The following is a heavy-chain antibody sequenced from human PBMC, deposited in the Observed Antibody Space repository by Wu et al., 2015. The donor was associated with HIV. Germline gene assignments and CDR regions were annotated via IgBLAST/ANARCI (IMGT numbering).Heavy chain of an antibody. Sequence: QVQLVQSGAEVKKPGASVKVSCKASGYTFTSYGLSWVRQAPGQGLEWMGWISAYSGNTNYAQKFQGRVTMTTDTSTSTAYMELRSLRSDDTAVYYCARGHSHPYYDILTGYGKNWFDPWAREPWSPSPQ. CDR1: GYTFTSYG. CDR2: ISAYSGNT. V-gene: IGHV1-18*01. CDR3: ARGHSHPYYDILTGYGKNWFDP. D-gene: IGHD3-9*01. J-gene: IGHJ5*02.